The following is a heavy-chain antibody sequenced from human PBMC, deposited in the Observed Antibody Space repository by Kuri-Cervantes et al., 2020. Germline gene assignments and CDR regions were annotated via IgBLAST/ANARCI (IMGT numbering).Heavy chain of an antibody. CDR2: ISYDGSNK. CDR3: ARDRDSSGYYSPNFAY. CDR1: GFTISSYT. Sequence: GETLKISCAASGFTISSYTMHWVRQAAGKGLEWVAVISYDGSNKYYADSVKSRFTISRDNSKNTLYLQMNSLRAEDTAVYYCARDRDSSGYYSPNFAYWGQGSLVTVSS. J-gene: IGHJ4*02. V-gene: IGHV3-30-3*01. D-gene: IGHD3-22*01.